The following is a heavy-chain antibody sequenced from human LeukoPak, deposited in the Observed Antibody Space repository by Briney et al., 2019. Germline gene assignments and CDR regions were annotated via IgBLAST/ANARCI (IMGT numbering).Heavy chain of an antibody. V-gene: IGHV3-23*01. D-gene: IGHD3-3*01. CDR1: GFTFRTYG. J-gene: IGHJ6*03. Sequence: GGTLRLSCAASGFTFRTYGMSWVRQAPGKGLEWVSAISGSGFGTYYADSMKARFTISRDNSQNTVSLQLNNLRIEDTALYYCAKTSLSDPSGHYYYMDVWGKGTTVTVSS. CDR3: AKTSLSDPSGHYYYMDV. CDR2: ISGSGFGT.